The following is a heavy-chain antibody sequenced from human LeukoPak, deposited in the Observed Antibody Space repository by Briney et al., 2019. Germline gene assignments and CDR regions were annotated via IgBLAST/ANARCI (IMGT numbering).Heavy chain of an antibody. D-gene: IGHD3-22*01. CDR1: GGSISSSSYY. Sequence: KPSETLSLTCTVSGGSISSSSYYWGWIRQPPGKGLEWIGSIYYSGSTYYNPSLKSRVTISVDTSKNQFSLKLSSVTAADTAVYYCAGGARPPPADYYDSSGYQNWFDPWGQGTLVTVSS. CDR3: AGGARPPPADYYDSSGYQNWFDP. V-gene: IGHV4-39*07. CDR2: IYYSGST. J-gene: IGHJ5*02.